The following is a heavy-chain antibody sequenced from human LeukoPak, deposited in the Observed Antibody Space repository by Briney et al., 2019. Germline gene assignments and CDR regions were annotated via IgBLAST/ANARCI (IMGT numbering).Heavy chain of an antibody. J-gene: IGHJ3*02. CDR3: ARDYYDILTGHRPDAFDI. V-gene: IGHV3-23*01. CDR2: ISGSGDST. CDR1: GFTFRTYA. D-gene: IGHD3-9*01. Sequence: GGSLRLSCAASGFTFRTYAMNWVRQAPGKGLEWVSTISGSGDSTYYADSVKGRFTVSRDNSKSTLYLQMNSLRAEDTAVYYCARDYYDILTGHRPDAFDIWGQGTMVTVSS.